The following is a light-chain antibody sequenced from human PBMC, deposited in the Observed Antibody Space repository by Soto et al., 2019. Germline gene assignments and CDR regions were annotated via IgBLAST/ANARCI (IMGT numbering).Light chain of an antibody. CDR1: QSVTNNY. CDR2: GAS. J-gene: IGKJ2*01. Sequence: EIVLTQSPGTLSLSPGERATLSCRASQSVTNNYLAWYQQKPGQAPRLLIYGASSRATGIPDRFSGSGSGTDFTLTISRLEPEDYAVYYCQRYGSSPMYAFCQGTKLEIK. V-gene: IGKV3-20*01. CDR3: QRYGSSPMYA.